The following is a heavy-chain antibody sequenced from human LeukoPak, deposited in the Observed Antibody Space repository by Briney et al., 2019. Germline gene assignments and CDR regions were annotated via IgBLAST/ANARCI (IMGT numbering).Heavy chain of an antibody. D-gene: IGHD5-12*01. J-gene: IGHJ6*02. Sequence: GGSLRLSCEASGFSFNTNWMIWVRQAPGKGLEGVADIRPDGSEQYYLGSVKGRFTISRDNAKDSLYLEMNSLRPEDRAVYYCARSGNLDVYGLDVWGQGTTVTVFS. CDR3: ARSGNLDVYGLDV. V-gene: IGHV3-7*01. CDR2: IRPDGSEQ. CDR1: GFSFNTNW.